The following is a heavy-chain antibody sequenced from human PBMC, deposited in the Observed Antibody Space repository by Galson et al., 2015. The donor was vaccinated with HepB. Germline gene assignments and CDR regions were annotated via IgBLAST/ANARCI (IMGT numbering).Heavy chain of an antibody. CDR3: ARCGPYGDEVMDV. CDR1: RVTFNSYG. D-gene: IGHD2-21*02. J-gene: IGHJ6*02. V-gene: IGHV1-69*04. Sequence: SVKVSCKASRVTFNSYGITWVRQAPGQGLEWMGRIYPIVDITNYAQKFRGRVTITADKSTSTAYMELSSLRSDDTAVYYCARCGPYGDEVMDVWGQGTTVTVSS. CDR2: IYPIVDIT.